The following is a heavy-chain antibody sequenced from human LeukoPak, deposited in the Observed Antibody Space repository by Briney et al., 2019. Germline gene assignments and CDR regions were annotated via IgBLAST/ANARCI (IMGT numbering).Heavy chain of an antibody. CDR3: ARVPHTAMGPFDY. Sequence: GASVKVSCKASGYTFTGYYMHWVRQAPGQGLEWMGGIIPIFGTANYAQKFQGRVTITADESTSTAYMELSSLRSEDTAVYYCARVPHTAMGPFDYWGQGTLVTVSS. D-gene: IGHD5-18*01. CDR2: IIPIFGTA. CDR1: GYTFTGYY. J-gene: IGHJ4*02. V-gene: IGHV1-69*13.